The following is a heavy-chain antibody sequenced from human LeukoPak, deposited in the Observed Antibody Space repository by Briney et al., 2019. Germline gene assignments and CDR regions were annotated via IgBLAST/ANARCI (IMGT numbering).Heavy chain of an antibody. CDR2: INPNSGGT. Sequence: ASVKVSCKASGYTFTGYYMHWVRQAPGQGLEWMGWINPNSGGTNYAQKFQGRVTMTRDTSTSTAYMELSRLRSDDTAVYYCARVLRKSGSYSQVFDYWGQGTLVTVSS. V-gene: IGHV1-2*02. J-gene: IGHJ4*02. CDR1: GYTFTGYY. CDR3: ARVLRKSGSYSQVFDY. D-gene: IGHD1-26*01.